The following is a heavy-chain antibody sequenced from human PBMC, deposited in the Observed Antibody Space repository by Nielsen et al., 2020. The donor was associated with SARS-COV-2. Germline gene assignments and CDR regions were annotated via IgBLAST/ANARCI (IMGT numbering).Heavy chain of an antibody. Sequence: VRQMPGKGLEWMGRIDPSDSYTNYSPSFRGHVTISADKSISTAYLQWSSLKASDTAMYYCARLSVNPGIVVVPAETGDYYYGMDVWGQGTAVTVSS. CDR3: ARLSVNPGIVVVPAETGDYYYGMDV. D-gene: IGHD2-2*01. J-gene: IGHJ6*02. V-gene: IGHV5-10-1*01. CDR2: IDPSDSYT.